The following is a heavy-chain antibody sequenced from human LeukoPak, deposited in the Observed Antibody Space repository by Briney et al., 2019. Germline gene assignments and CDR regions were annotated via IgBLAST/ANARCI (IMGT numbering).Heavy chain of an antibody. CDR1: GGSISSSY. V-gene: IGHV4-59*01. J-gene: IGHJ4*02. CDR2: LDYSGST. Sequence: SETLSLTCIVSGGSISSSYWTWIRQPPGKGLELIGYLDYSGSTNYNPSLKSRVTISVDTSKNQFSLKLSSVTAADTAVYFCARRGGYYYPFDYWGQGTLVTVSS. D-gene: IGHD3-10*01. CDR3: ARRGGYYYPFDY.